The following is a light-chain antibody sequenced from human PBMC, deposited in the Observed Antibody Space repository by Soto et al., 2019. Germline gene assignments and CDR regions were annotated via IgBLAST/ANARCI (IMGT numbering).Light chain of an antibody. Sequence: VMTQSPATLSVSPGERATLSCRASQSVSSNLAWYQQKPGQAPRLLIYGESTRATGIPARFSGSGSGTEFTLTISSLQSEDFAVYYCQQYNNWPRTFGQGTKVEIK. V-gene: IGKV3-15*01. CDR1: QSVSSN. J-gene: IGKJ1*01. CDR2: GES. CDR3: QQYNNWPRT.